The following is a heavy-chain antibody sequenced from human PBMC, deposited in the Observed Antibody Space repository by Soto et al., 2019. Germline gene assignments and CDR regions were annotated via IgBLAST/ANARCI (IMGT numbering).Heavy chain of an antibody. Sequence: DVQLLESGGHLVQPGGSLRLSCAASGFTFSSYAMSWVRQAPGKGLEWVSSVSAGGDMTYYSDSVKGRFTISRDNSNNALFLQMTSLRIEDTALYYCARGDRGGSGSPASYYYSGLDVWGQGATVTVSS. CDR2: VSAGGDMT. CDR1: GFTFSSYA. V-gene: IGHV3-23*01. D-gene: IGHD3-10*01. CDR3: ARGDRGGSGSPASYYYSGLDV. J-gene: IGHJ6*02.